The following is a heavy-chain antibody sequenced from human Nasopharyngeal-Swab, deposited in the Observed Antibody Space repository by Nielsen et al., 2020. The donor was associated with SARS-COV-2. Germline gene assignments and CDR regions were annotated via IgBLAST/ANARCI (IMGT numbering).Heavy chain of an antibody. Sequence: ASVKVSCKASGFTFTNYYIHWVRQAPGQGLEWMAIINPSGGSPTYAQRFQGRVTMTWDTSTGTVYMEISSLRFDETAVYYCARDPMMCRSTSCAFDHWGQGTLVTVSS. CDR1: GFTFTNYY. V-gene: IGHV1-46*01. J-gene: IGHJ4*02. CDR3: ARDPMMCRSTSCAFDH. CDR2: INPSGGSP. D-gene: IGHD2-2*01.